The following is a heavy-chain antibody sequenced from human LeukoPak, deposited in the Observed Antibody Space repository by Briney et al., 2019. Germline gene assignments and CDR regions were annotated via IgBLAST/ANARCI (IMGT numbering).Heavy chain of an antibody. J-gene: IGHJ6*04. CDR1: GFTFSDYY. CDR3: ARARRWGLVATIGVGMDV. CDR2: ISSSSSYT. D-gene: IGHD5-12*01. V-gene: IGHV3-11*06. Sequence: GGSLRLSCAASGFTFSDYYMSWIRQAPGEGLEWVSYISSSSSYTNYADSVKGRFTISRDNAKNSLYLQMNSLRAEDTAVYYCARARRWGLVATIGVGMDVWGKGTTVTVSS.